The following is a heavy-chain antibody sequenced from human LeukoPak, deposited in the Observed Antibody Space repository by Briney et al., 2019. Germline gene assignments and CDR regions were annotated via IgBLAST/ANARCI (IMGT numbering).Heavy chain of an antibody. V-gene: IGHV3-7*01. CDR2: MNQDGSAK. CDR3: ARAPKPLYYYDSSGYYFWFDP. CDR1: GFTFSSYW. D-gene: IGHD3-22*01. J-gene: IGHJ5*02. Sequence: GGSLRLSCAASGFTFSSYWINWVRQTPGKGLEWVAHMNQDGSAKYYADSVKGRFTISRDNAKNSLYLQMNSLRAEDTAVYYCARAPKPLYYYDSSGYYFWFDPWGQGTLVTVSS.